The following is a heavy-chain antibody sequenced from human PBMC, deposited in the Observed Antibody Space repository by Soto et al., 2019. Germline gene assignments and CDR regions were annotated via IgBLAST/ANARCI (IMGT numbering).Heavy chain of an antibody. D-gene: IGHD6-13*01. Sequence: PGGSLRLSCAASGFTFNTYAMSWVRQAPGKGLEWVSTINSGGVTTYYADSVKGRFTISRDNSKNTLFLQMNSLTIDDTAIYYCAKIWANSSPPYWGQGTLVTVSS. CDR1: GFTFNTYA. CDR3: AKIWANSSPPY. V-gene: IGHV3-23*01. J-gene: IGHJ4*02. CDR2: INSGGVTT.